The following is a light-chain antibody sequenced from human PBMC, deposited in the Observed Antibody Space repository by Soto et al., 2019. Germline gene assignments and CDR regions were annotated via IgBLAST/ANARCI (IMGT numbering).Light chain of an antibody. CDR1: QSISNW. V-gene: IGKV1-5*01. CDR3: QQYNSYLRT. J-gene: IGKJ1*01. Sequence: DIQMTQSPSTLSASVGDRVTITCRAGQSISNWLAWYQQKPGKAPKLLIFDASSLESGVPSRFRGGGSGTEFTLTISSLQPDDFATYYCQQYNSYLRTFGQGTKVEIK. CDR2: DAS.